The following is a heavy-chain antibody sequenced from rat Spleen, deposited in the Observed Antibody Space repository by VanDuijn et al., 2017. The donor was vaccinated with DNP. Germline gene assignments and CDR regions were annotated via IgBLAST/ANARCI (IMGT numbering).Heavy chain of an antibody. CDR1: GFTFSDYN. Sequence: EVQLVESGGGLVQPGKSLKLSCAASGFTFSDYNMAWVSQAPKKGLEWVASIIYDGSMTFYRDSVKGRFTISRDNVKSSLYLQMDSLRSEDTATYYCATHYYDGSYYYGWFAYWGKGTLVTVSS. CDR3: ATHYYDGSYYYGWFAY. CDR2: IIYDGSMT. D-gene: IGHD1-12*02. J-gene: IGHJ3*01. V-gene: IGHV5S10*01.